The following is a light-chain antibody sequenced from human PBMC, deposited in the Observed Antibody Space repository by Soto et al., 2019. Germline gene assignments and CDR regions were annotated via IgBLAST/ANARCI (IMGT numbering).Light chain of an antibody. Sequence: QSVLTQPASVSGSPGQSITISCTGTDSDVGGYNYVSWYQHHPGNAPKVMIYDVSNRPSGVSNRFSSSKSGNTASLIISGLQAEDEADYYCSSYTINGVGVFGGGTKLTVL. J-gene: IGLJ2*01. CDR2: DVS. V-gene: IGLV2-14*03. CDR3: SSYTINGVGV. CDR1: DSDVGGYNY.